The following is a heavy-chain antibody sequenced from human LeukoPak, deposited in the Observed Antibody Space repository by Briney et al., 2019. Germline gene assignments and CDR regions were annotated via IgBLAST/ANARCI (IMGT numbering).Heavy chain of an antibody. CDR3: AKDHNMVYYFDC. D-gene: IGHD2-8*01. CDR1: GFTFSTSG. V-gene: IGHV3-30*02. Sequence: GGSLRLSCAASGFTFSTSGMHWVRQAPGKGLEWVAFIRYDGSNEYYADSVKGRFTISRDNSKNTLYLQMDNLRPEDTAVYYCAKDHNMVYYFDCWGQGTLVTVSS. CDR2: IRYDGSNE. J-gene: IGHJ4*02.